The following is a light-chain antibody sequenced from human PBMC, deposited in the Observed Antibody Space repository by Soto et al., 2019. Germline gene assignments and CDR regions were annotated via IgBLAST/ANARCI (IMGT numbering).Light chain of an antibody. CDR2: GAS. J-gene: IGKJ2*01. CDR3: QHYNSWPYT. Sequence: IVMTQSPATLPMSPGQRASLYCRAIQNVGSNLAWYQQTPGQAPRLLISGASTRATGVPARFSGSGSGTDFILTISSLQSEDFAVYYCQHYNSWPYTFGQGTKLEIK. V-gene: IGKV3-15*01. CDR1: QNVGSN.